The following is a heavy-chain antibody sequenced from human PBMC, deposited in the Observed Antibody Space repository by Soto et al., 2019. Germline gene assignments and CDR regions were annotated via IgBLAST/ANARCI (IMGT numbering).Heavy chain of an antibody. CDR3: ARDMVATITRGKTYYYYGMDV. V-gene: IGHV6-1*01. Sequence: SQTLSLTCAISGDSVSSNSAAWNWIRQSPSRGLEWLGRTYYRSKWYNDYAVSVKSRITINPDTSKNQFSLQLNSVTPEDTAVYYCARDMVATITRGKTYYYYGMDVWGQGTTVTVSS. CDR2: TYYRSKWYN. J-gene: IGHJ6*02. D-gene: IGHD5-12*01. CDR1: GDSVSSNSAA.